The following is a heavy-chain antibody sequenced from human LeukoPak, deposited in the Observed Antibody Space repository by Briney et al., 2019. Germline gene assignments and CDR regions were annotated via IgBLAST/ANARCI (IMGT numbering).Heavy chain of an antibody. V-gene: IGHV4-38-2*02. CDR2: IYHSGST. CDR3: ARALKAGAFDI. Sequence: SEALSLTCTVSGYSISSGYYWGWIRQPPGKGLEWIGSIYHSGSTYYNPSLKSRVTISVDTSKNQFSLKLSSVTAADTAVYYCARALKAGAFDIWGQGTMVTVSS. J-gene: IGHJ3*02. CDR1: GYSISSGYY.